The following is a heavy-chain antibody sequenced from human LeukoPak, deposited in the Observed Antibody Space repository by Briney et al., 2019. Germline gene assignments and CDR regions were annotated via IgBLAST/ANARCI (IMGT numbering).Heavy chain of an antibody. D-gene: IGHD3-22*01. CDR1: SESFSGYY. V-gene: IGHV4-34*01. CDR3: ARGSAYYYDSSGFKSPHYFDY. Sequence: SETLSLTCDVYSESFSGYYWSWIRQPPGKGLEWIGEINHSGSTNYNSSLKRRVTISVDTSKNQFSLKVSSVTAADTAVYYCARGSAYYYDSSGFKSPHYFDYWGQGTLVTVSS. J-gene: IGHJ4*02. CDR2: INHSGST.